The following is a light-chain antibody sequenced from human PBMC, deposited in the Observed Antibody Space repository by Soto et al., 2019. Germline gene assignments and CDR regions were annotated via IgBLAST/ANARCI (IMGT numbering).Light chain of an antibody. V-gene: IGLV1-47*01. CDR1: SSNIGSNY. CDR3: ATWDVSLSAWV. CDR2: KNN. Sequence: QSVLTQPPSASGTPGQRVTISCSGSSSNIGSNYVYWYQQLPGTAPKLLICKNNQRPSGVPDRFSGSKAGTSASLAISGLRSEDEADYYCATWDVSLSAWVFGGGAKLTVL. J-gene: IGLJ3*02.